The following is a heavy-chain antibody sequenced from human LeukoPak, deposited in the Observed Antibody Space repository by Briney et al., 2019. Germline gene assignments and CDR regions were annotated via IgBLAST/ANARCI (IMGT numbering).Heavy chain of an antibody. V-gene: IGHV4-39*01. CDR3: ARHGVSTSWFDP. CDR1: GGSISSSSYY. D-gene: IGHD5/OR15-5a*01. Sequence: SETLSLTCTVSGGSISSSSYYWGWIRQPPGKGLEWIGSIYYSGSTYYNPSLKSRVTISVDTSKNQFSLKLSSVTAADTAVYYCARHGVSTSWFDPWGQGTLVTVSS. CDR2: IYYSGST. J-gene: IGHJ5*02.